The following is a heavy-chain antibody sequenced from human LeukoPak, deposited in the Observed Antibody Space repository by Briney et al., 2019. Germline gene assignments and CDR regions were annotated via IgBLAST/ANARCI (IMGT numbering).Heavy chain of an antibody. CDR3: ARDVFYGLLDS. CDR1: GFTFRNYW. CDR2: INQDGSAK. D-gene: IGHD3-16*01. J-gene: IGHJ4*02. Sequence: GGSQRLSCVGSGFTFRNYWMSWVRQAPGKGLEWVANINQDGSAKYFADSVKGRFTISRDNAKNSVYLQVNSLRVEDMAVYYCARDVFYGLLDSWGRGPLVTVSS. V-gene: IGHV3-7*01.